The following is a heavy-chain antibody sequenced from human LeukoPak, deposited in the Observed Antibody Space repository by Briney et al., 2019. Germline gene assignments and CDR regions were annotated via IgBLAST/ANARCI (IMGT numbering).Heavy chain of an antibody. Sequence: GESLKISCKGSGYSFTNYWIAWVRQMPGKGLEWMGMIYPGDSDIRYSPSFQGQVTISADKSISTAYLQWSSLKASDTAMYYCARHRGLVAGFRAIDYWGQGTLVTVSS. J-gene: IGHJ4*02. CDR2: IYPGDSDI. CDR3: ARHRGLVAGFRAIDY. V-gene: IGHV5-51*01. CDR1: GYSFTNYW. D-gene: IGHD6-19*01.